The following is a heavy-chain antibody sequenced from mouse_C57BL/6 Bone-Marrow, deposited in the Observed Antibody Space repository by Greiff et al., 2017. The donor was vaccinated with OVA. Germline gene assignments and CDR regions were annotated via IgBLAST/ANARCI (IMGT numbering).Heavy chain of an antibody. CDR1: GYTFTSYW. D-gene: IGHD3-2*02. J-gene: IGHJ3*01. V-gene: IGHV1-61*01. CDR2: IYPSDSET. Sequence: VQLQQPGAELVRPGSSVKLSCKASGYTFTSYWMDWVKQRPGQGLEWIGNIYPSDSETHYNQKFKDKATLTVDKSSSTAYMQLSSLTSEDSAVYYGARKDSSGYMGFAYWGQGTLVTVSA. CDR3: ARKDSSGYMGFAY.